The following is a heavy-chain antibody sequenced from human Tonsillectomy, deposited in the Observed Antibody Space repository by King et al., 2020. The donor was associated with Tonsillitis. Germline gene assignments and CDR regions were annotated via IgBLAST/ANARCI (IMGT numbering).Heavy chain of an antibody. J-gene: IGHJ4*02. CDR2: ISYDGSNK. Sequence: VQLVESGGGLVQPGRSLRLSCAASGVTFSSYAMHWVRQAPGKGLEWVAVISYDGSNKYYAASVKSRFTISRDNSKNTLYLQMNRLRAEDTAVYYCAGIKEPHPAIDYWGQGTLVTVSS. D-gene: IGHD1-26*01. CDR1: GVTFSSYA. CDR3: AGIKEPHPAIDY. V-gene: IGHV3-30-3*01.